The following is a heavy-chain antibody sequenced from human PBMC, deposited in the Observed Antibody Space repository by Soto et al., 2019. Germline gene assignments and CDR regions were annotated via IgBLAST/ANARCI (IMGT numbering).Heavy chain of an antibody. Sequence: QVQLVESGGGVVQPGRSLRLSCAASGFTFSSYAMHWVRQAPGKGLEWVAVISYDGSNKYYADSVKGRFTISRDNSKNTLYLQMHSLRAEDTAVYYCAREYYYDSSGYYYSFGSAFDIWGQGPMVTVSS. CDR1: GFTFSSYA. V-gene: IGHV3-30-3*01. D-gene: IGHD3-22*01. CDR3: AREYYYDSSGYYYSFGSAFDI. CDR2: ISYDGSNK. J-gene: IGHJ3*02.